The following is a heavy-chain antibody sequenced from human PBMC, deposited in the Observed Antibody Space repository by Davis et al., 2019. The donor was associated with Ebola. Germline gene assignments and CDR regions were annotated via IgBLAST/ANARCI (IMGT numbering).Heavy chain of an antibody. CDR3: ARTGYSSGWGGLGY. D-gene: IGHD6-19*01. CDR1: GGSISSSSYY. Sequence: SETLSLTCTVSGGSISSSSYYWGWIRQPPGKGLEWIGSIYYSGSTYYNPSLKSRVTISVDTSKNQFSLKLSSVTAADTAVYYCARTGYSSGWGGLGYWGQGTLVTVSS. V-gene: IGHV4-39*01. J-gene: IGHJ4*02. CDR2: IYYSGST.